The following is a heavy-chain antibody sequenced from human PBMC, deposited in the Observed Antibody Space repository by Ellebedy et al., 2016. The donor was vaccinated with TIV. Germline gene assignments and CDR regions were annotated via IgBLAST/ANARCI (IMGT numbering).Heavy chain of an antibody. CDR3: ARRDY. CDR2: IDPSDSYT. J-gene: IGHJ4*02. CDR1: GYIFRSYW. Sequence: GESLKISCRGSGYIFRSYWIGWVRQLPGKGLEWMGRIDPSDSYTNYRPSFQGHVTISADKSINTAYLQWSSLKASDTAMYYCARRDYWGQGTLVTVSS. V-gene: IGHV5-10-1*01.